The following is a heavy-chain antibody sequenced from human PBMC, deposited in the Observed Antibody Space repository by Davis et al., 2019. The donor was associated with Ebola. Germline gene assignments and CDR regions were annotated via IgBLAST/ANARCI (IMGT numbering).Heavy chain of an antibody. Sequence: PGGSLRLSCAAAGFTFSTYALSWVRQAPGKGLEWVSSISNSGGSTYYGDSVKGQFTISRDNSRDTLYLQMNSLRVEDTAVYYCARAVPGNRRFDHWGQGTQVTVSS. CDR2: ISNSGGST. V-gene: IGHV3-23*01. D-gene: IGHD1-14*01. CDR3: ARAVPGNRRFDH. CDR1: GFTFSTYA. J-gene: IGHJ4*02.